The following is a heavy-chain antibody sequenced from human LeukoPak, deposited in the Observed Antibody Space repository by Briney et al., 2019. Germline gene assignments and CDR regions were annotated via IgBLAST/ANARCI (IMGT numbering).Heavy chain of an antibody. J-gene: IGHJ3*02. CDR3: ARRPVDYSSSDHAFDI. CDR2: IYYSGST. Sequence: SETLSLTCTVSGGSISRYYWSWIRQPPGKGLEWIGDIYYSGSTDYNPSLMSRVTISVDTSKNQFSLKESSVTAADTAVYYCARRPVDYSSSDHAFDIWGQGTMVTVSS. CDR1: GGSISRYY. D-gene: IGHD6-6*01. V-gene: IGHV4-59*01.